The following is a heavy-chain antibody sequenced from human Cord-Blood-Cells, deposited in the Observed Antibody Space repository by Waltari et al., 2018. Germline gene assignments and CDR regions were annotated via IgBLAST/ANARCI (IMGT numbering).Heavy chain of an antibody. CDR3: ARDDNWNYDY. CDR2: IKQDGSEK. V-gene: IGHV3-7*01. J-gene: IGHJ4*02. CDR1: GFIFSSCW. Sequence: VQLEDSRGGLVEPGGSLIHSCAALGFIFSSCWMSWVRQAPGKGLEWVANIKQDGSEKYYVDSVKGRFTISRDNAKNSLYLQMNSRRAEDTAVYYCARDDNWNYDYWGRGTLVTVSS. D-gene: IGHD1-20*01.